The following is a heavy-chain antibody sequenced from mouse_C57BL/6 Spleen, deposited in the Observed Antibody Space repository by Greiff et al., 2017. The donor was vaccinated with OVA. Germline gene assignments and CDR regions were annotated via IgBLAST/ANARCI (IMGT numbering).Heavy chain of an antibody. D-gene: IGHD1-1*01. CDR1: GYTFTDYY. CDR2: LYPGSGNT. CDR3: ARCHYYGSSYWYFDV. J-gene: IGHJ1*03. Sequence: QVQLKQSGAELVRPGASVKLSCKASGYTFTDYYINWVKQRPGQGLEWIARLYPGSGNTYYNEKFKGKATLTAEKSSSTAYMQLSSLTSEDSAVYFCARCHYYGSSYWYFDVWGTGTTVTVSS. V-gene: IGHV1-76*01.